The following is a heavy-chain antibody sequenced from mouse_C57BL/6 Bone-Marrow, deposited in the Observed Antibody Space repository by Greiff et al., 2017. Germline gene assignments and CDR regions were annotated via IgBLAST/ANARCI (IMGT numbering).Heavy chain of an antibody. CDR2: INPGSGGT. V-gene: IGHV1-54*01. CDR1: GYAFTNYL. Sequence: VQLQQSGAELVRPGTSVKVSCKASGYAFTNYLIEWVKQRPGQGLEWIGVINPGSGGTNYNEKFKGKATLTADKSSSTAYMQLSSLTSEDSAVYFCARCCNYLYAMDYWCQGTSVTVSS. J-gene: IGHJ4*01. D-gene: IGHD2-1*01. CDR3: ARCCNYLYAMDY.